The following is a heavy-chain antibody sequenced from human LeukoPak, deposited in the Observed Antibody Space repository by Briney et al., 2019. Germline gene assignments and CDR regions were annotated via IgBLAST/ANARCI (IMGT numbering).Heavy chain of an antibody. V-gene: IGHV1-69*13. Sequence: ASVKVSCKASGGTFSSYAISWVRQAPGQGLEWMGGIIPIFGTANYAQKFQGRVTITADESTSTAYMELSSLRSEDTAVYYCVRDCSGGGCYFDYWGQGTLVTVSS. D-gene: IGHD2-15*01. CDR1: GGTFSSYA. J-gene: IGHJ4*02. CDR3: VRDCSGGGCYFDY. CDR2: IIPIFGTA.